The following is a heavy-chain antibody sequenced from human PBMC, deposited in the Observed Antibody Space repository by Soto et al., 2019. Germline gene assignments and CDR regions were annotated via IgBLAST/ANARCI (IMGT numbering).Heavy chain of an antibody. D-gene: IGHD2-2*01. CDR2: INHSGST. V-gene: IGHV4-34*01. CDR1: GGSFSGYY. Sequence: PSETLSLTCAVYGGSFSGYYWSWIRQPPGKGLEWIGEINHSGSTNYNPSLKSRVTISVDTSKNQFSLKLSSVTAADTAVYYCARQAFVVVPAAMFAYYYYMDVWGKGTTVTVSS. J-gene: IGHJ6*03. CDR3: ARQAFVVVPAAMFAYYYYMDV.